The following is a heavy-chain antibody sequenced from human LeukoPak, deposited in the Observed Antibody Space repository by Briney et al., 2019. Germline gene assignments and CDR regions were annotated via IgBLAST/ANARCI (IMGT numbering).Heavy chain of an antibody. J-gene: IGHJ4*02. CDR2: IYYSGST. CDR1: GGSISSSSYY. Sequence: SETLSLTCTVSGGSISSSSYYWGWIRQPPGKGLEWIGSIYYSGSTYYNPSLKSRVTISVDTSKNQFSLKLSSVTAADTAVYYCARTGDYYDSSGYRHPYYFDYWGQGTLVTVSS. D-gene: IGHD3-22*01. V-gene: IGHV4-39*07. CDR3: ARTGDYYDSSGYRHPYYFDY.